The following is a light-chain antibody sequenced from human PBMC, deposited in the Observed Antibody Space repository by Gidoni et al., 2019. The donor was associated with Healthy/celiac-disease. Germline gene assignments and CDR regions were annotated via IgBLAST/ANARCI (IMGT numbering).Light chain of an antibody. CDR3: QQYGSSPLFT. CDR2: GAS. Sequence: EIVFTQSPGTLSLSPGERATLSCRASQSVSSSYLAWYQQKPGQAPRLLIYGASSRATGIPDRFSGSGSGTDCTLTISRLEPEDFAVYYCQQYGSSPLFTFXPXTKVDIK. V-gene: IGKV3-20*01. J-gene: IGKJ3*01. CDR1: QSVSSSY.